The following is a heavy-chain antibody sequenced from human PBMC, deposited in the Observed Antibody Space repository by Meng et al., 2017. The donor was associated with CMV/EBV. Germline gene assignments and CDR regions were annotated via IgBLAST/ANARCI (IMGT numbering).Heavy chain of an antibody. J-gene: IGHJ4*02. V-gene: IGHV1-69*05. CDR2: IIPIFGTE. CDR3: AIVDSRAYPGSY. D-gene: IGHD3-22*01. Sequence: SVKVSCKASGGTFSSYAISWVRQAPGQGLEWMGGIIPIFGTEKYAQKFQGRVTITTDKSTSTAYMELSSLRSEDTAVYSCAIVDSRAYPGSYWGQGTLVTVSS. CDR1: GGTFSSYA.